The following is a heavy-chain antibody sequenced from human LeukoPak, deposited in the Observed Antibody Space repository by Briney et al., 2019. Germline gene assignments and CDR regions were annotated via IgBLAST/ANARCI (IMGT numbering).Heavy chain of an antibody. V-gene: IGHV1-46*01. CDR2: INPSGGST. D-gene: IGHD3-22*01. J-gene: IGHJ3*02. CDR1: GYTFTSYY. Sequence: GASVKVSCKASGYTFTSYYMHWVRQAPGQGLEWMGIINPSGGSTSYAQKLQGRVTMTTDTSTSTAYMELRSLRSDDTAVYYCARGEMIVDAFDIWGQGTMVTVSS. CDR3: ARGEMIVDAFDI.